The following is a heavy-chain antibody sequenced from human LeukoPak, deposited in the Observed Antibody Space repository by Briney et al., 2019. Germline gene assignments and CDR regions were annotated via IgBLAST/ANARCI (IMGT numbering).Heavy chain of an antibody. CDR1: GYTFTSNY. CDR3: ARSIMGPHGGDY. Sequence: ASVKVSCKAFGYTFTSNYMHWVRQAPGQGPEWMGVISPSGGSTTYAQKFQGRVTMTTDTSTSTAYMELRSLRSDDTAVYYCARSIMGPHGGDYWGQGTLVTVSS. V-gene: IGHV1-46*01. J-gene: IGHJ4*02. D-gene: IGHD1-26*01. CDR2: ISPSGGST.